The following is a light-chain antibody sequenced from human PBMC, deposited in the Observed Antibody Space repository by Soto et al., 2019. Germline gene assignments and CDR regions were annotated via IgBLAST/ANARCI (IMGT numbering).Light chain of an antibody. CDR2: AAS. Sequence: DLQMTQSPSSLSASVGDRVTITCRASQSISSYLNWYQQKPGIAPNLLIYAASSLQSGVPSRFSGSGSGTDFTLTISSLQPEDFATYFCQQSYTTPRTFCQGTKLEI. CDR3: QQSYTTPRT. V-gene: IGKV1-39*01. J-gene: IGKJ2*01. CDR1: QSISSY.